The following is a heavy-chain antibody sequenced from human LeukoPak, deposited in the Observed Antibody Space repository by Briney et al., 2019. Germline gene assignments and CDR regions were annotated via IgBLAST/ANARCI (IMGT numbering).Heavy chain of an antibody. CDR3: AREGRILWFGELTLRY. Sequence: ASVKVSCKASGYTFTSYAMHWVRQAPGQRLEWMGWINAGNGNTKYSQKFQGGVTITRDTSASTAYMELSSLRSEDTAVYYCAREGRILWFGELTLRYWGQGTLVTVSS. V-gene: IGHV1-3*01. J-gene: IGHJ4*02. CDR2: INAGNGNT. CDR1: GYTFTSYA. D-gene: IGHD3-10*01.